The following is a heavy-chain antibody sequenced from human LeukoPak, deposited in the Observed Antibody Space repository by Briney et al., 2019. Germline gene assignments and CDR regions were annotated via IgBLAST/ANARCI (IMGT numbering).Heavy chain of an antibody. CDR2: TYYRSQWNN. Sequence: SQTLSLTCAISGDSVSSNSAAWNWIRQSPSRGLGWLGRTYYRSQWNNDYAVSVKSRITINPDTSKNQFSLQLNSVTPEDTAVYYCVRTYTSGRFFDYWGQGTLVTVSS. CDR3: VRTYTSGRFFDY. J-gene: IGHJ4*02. D-gene: IGHD6-19*01. CDR1: GDSVSSNSAA. V-gene: IGHV6-1*01.